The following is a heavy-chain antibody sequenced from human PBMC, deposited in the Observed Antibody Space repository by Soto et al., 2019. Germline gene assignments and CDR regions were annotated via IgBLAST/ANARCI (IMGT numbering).Heavy chain of an antibody. CDR3: AKDRMGRSRRIVAAGAFDY. Sequence: EVQLLESGGGLVQPGGSLRLSCAASGFTFSSSAMSWVRQAPGKGLEWVSGISGSGGSTDYADSVKGRFTISRDNSKNTLYLQMNSLRAEDTAVYYCAKDRMGRSRRIVAAGAFDYWGQGTLVTVSS. J-gene: IGHJ4*02. D-gene: IGHD6-13*01. CDR1: GFTFSSSA. CDR2: ISGSGGST. V-gene: IGHV3-23*01.